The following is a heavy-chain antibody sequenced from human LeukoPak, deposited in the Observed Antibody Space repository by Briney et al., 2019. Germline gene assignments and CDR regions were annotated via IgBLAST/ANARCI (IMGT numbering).Heavy chain of an antibody. D-gene: IGHD3-16*01. V-gene: IGHV4-59*01. CDR3: ARAITIGGLFDY. CDR2: VHYSGST. Sequence: SETLSLTCTVSGGSISSYYWSWIRQPPGKGLEWIGFVHYSGSTHYNPSLKSRVTISVDTSKNQFSLKLSSVTAADTAVYYCARAITIGGLFDYWGQGTLVTVSS. J-gene: IGHJ4*02. CDR1: GGSISSYY.